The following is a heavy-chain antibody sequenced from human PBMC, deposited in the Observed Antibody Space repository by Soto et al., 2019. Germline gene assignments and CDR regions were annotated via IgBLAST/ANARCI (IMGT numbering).Heavy chain of an antibody. Sequence: GGSLRLSCAASGFTVSSNYMSWVRQAPGKGLEWVSVIYSGGSTYYADSVKGRFTISRDNSKNTLYLQMNSLRAEDTAVYYCARGAGQRSNYGMDVWGQGTTVTVS. D-gene: IGHD4-17*01. CDR3: ARGAGQRSNYGMDV. CDR2: IYSGGST. J-gene: IGHJ6*02. CDR1: GFTVSSNY. V-gene: IGHV3-66*01.